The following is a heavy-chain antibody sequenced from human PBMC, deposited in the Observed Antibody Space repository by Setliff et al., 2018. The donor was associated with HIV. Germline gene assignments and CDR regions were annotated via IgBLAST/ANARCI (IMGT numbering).Heavy chain of an antibody. CDR2: IYYSGDT. CDR1: GGSVGSGSYY. CDR3: ARQTATGTSATFDS. D-gene: IGHD2-21*02. J-gene: IGHJ4*02. Sequence: PSETLSLTCTVSGGSVGSGSYYWSWIRQPPGKGLEWIGYIYYSGDTNYNPSLKSRVTLSIDTSKNQFSLKLSSVTAADTAVYYCARQTATGTSATFDSWGQGSLVTVSS. V-gene: IGHV4-61*01.